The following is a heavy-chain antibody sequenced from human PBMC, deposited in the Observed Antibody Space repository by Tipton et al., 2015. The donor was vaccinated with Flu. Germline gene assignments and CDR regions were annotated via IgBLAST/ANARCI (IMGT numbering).Heavy chain of an antibody. CDR1: GGSISSGGEY. D-gene: IGHD4-11*01. J-gene: IGHJ5*02. Sequence: TLSLTCSVSGGSISSGGEYWTWIRQPPGKGLEWIGNVFHSGNTYHNPSLQSRVSISIDTSKNQFSLKLSSVTAADTAVYYCARRDYSNYVSEPKNWFDPWGQGALVTVSS. CDR3: ARRDYSNYVSEPKNWFDP. V-gene: IGHV4-39*07. CDR2: VFHSGNT.